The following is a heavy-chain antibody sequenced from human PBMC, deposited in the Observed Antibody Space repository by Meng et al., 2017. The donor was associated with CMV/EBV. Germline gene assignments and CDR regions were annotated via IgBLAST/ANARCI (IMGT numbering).Heavy chain of an antibody. J-gene: IGHJ5*02. CDR1: GGSISSSSYY. CDR2: IYYSGST. CDR3: ARDYGRGYDFWSGYYSIWFDP. V-gene: IGHV4-39*07. D-gene: IGHD3-3*01. Sequence: GSLRLSCTVSGGSISSSSYYWGWIRQPPGKGLVWIGSIYYSGSTYYNPSLKSRVTIAVDTSKNQFSLKLSSVTAADTAVYYCARDYGRGYDFWSGYYSIWFDPWGQGTLVTVSS.